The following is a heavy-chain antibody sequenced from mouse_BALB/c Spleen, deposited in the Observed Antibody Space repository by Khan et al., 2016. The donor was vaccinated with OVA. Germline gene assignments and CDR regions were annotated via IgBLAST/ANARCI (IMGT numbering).Heavy chain of an antibody. V-gene: IGHV5-9*02. CDR1: GFAFSSYD. J-gene: IGHJ3*01. D-gene: IGHD2-10*01. CDR2: ISGTGIYT. Sequence: EVELVESGGGLVKPGGSLKLSCAPSGFAFSSYDMSWVRQTPEKRLEWVATISGTGIYTYYPDSVKGRFTISRDNARKTLYLQMSSLSSEDTALYYCSRPSYYGNPWFTYWGQGTLVTVSA. CDR3: SRPSYYGNPWFTY.